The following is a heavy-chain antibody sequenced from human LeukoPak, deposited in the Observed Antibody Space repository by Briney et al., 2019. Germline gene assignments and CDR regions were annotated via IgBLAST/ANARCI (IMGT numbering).Heavy chain of an antibody. CDR1: GFTLRTYW. Sequence: PGGSLRLSCAVSGFTLRTYWMHWVRQAPGKGLVWVSRINTDGSITSYADSVKGRFTISRDDAKNTLYLQMNSLRAEDTAVYYCAKSRYSGSYIDYWGQGNLVTVSS. CDR2: INTDGSIT. CDR3: AKSRYSGSYIDY. D-gene: IGHD1-26*01. J-gene: IGHJ4*02. V-gene: IGHV3-74*01.